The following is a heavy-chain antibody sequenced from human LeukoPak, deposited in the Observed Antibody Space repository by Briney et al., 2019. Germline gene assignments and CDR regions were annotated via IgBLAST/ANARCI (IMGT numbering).Heavy chain of an antibody. CDR2: XYLSGTT. Sequence: SGTLSLTCTVSGDSINSLDLWSWVRQPPGKGLEWIGEXYLSGTTHSNPSVKSRVTISIDKSKNQFFLNLSSVTAADTAVYYCAGLVGRYSSGLYYYYFDYWGQGTLVTVSS. V-gene: IGHV4-4*02. D-gene: IGHD3-22*01. J-gene: IGHJ4*02. CDR1: GDSINSLDL. CDR3: AGLVGRYSSGLYYYYFDY.